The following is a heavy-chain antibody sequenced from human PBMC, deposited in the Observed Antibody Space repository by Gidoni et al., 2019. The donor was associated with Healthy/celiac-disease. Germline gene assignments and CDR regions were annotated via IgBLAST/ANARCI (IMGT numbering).Heavy chain of an antibody. CDR2: ISGSGGST. Sequence: EVQLVESGGGLVQPGGSLRLSCAASGFTFSSYAMSWVRQAPGKGLEWVSAISGSGGSTDYADSVKGRFTISRDNSKNTLYLQMNSLRAEDTAVYYCATKWLSIAARPSVRPAYYYYGMDVWGQGTTVTVSS. D-gene: IGHD6-6*01. CDR1: GFTFSSYA. V-gene: IGHV3-23*04. CDR3: ATKWLSIAARPSVRPAYYYYGMDV. J-gene: IGHJ6*02.